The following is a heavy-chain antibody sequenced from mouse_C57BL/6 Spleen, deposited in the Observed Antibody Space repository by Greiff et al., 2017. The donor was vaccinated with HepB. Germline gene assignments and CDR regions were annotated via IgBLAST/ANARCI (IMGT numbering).Heavy chain of an antibody. J-gene: IGHJ4*01. V-gene: IGHV6-6*01. Sequence: EVKLMESGGGLVQPGGSMKLSCAASGFTFSDAWMDWVRQSPEKGLEWVAEIRNKANNHATYYAESVKGRFTISRDDSKSSVYLQMNSLRAEDAGIYYCTRRVYYGSGAMDYWGQGTSVTVSS. D-gene: IGHD1-1*01. CDR1: GFTFSDAW. CDR2: IRNKANNHAT. CDR3: TRRVYYGSGAMDY.